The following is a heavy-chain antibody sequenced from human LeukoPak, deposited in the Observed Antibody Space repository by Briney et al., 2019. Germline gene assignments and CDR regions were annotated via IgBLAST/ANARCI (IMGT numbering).Heavy chain of an antibody. J-gene: IGHJ4*02. V-gene: IGHV3-48*02. Sequence: PGGSLRLSCAASGFTFSSYSMNWVRQAPGKGLEWVSYISSSSSTIYYADSVKGRFTISRDNARNSLDLQMNSLRDEDTAVYYCARESGGRYSFGPWFFDLWGQGTLVTVSS. CDR3: ARESGGRYSFGPWFFDL. CDR2: ISSSSSTI. D-gene: IGHD5-18*01. CDR1: GFTFSSYS.